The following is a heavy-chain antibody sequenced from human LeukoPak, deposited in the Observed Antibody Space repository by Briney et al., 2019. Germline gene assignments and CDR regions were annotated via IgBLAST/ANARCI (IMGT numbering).Heavy chain of an antibody. J-gene: IGHJ5*02. CDR2: ISGSGGST. Sequence: GGSLRLSCAVSGFTFSSYSISWVRQAPGKGLEWVSAISGSGGSTYYSDSVKGRFTISRDNSKNTLYLQMNSLRAEDTAVYYCAKDRSPVVPDNWFDPWGQGTLVSVSS. CDR1: GFTFSSYS. CDR3: AKDRSPVVPDNWFDP. V-gene: IGHV3-23*01. D-gene: IGHD2-2*01.